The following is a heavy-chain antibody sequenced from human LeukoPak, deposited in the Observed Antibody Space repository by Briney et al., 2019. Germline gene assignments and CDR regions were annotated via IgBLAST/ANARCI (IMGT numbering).Heavy chain of an antibody. Sequence: GGSLRLSCAASGFTVSSNYISWVRQAPGKGLGWVSVIYSGGSTYYADSVKGRFTISRDNSKNTLYLQMNSLRAEDTAVYYCARGSRITIFGVVHYYMDVWGKGTTVTVSS. CDR2: IYSGGST. V-gene: IGHV3-66*02. D-gene: IGHD3-3*01. CDR1: GFTVSSNY. CDR3: ARGSRITIFGVVHYYMDV. J-gene: IGHJ6*03.